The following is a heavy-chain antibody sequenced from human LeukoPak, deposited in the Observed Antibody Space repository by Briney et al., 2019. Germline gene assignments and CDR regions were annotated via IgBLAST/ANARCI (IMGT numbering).Heavy chain of an antibody. D-gene: IGHD3-10*01. CDR2: ISGSGGST. Sequence: GGSLRLSCAASGFTFSSYAMSWVRQAPGKGLEWVSAISGSGGSTYYADSVKGRFTISRDNSKNTLYLQMNSLRAEDTAVYYCAEDEDYYYGSGNFDYWGQGTLVTVSS. CDR3: AEDEDYYYGSGNFDY. CDR1: GFTFSSYA. V-gene: IGHV3-23*01. J-gene: IGHJ4*02.